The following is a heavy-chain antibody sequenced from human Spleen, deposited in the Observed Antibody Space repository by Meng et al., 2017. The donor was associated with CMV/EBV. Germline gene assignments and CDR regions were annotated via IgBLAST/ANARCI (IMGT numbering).Heavy chain of an antibody. CDR2: SGST. J-gene: IGHJ6*02. CDR3: ARKTYYRYLDV. V-gene: IGHV4-39*07. D-gene: IGHD1-26*01. Sequence: SETLSLTCTVSGGSISSSSYSWGWIRQPPGKGLEWIGYSGSTNYNPSLQSRVTISLDTSKNQFSLRLRSVTAADTAVYYCARKTYYRYLDVWGQGTTVTVSS. CDR1: GGSISSSSYS.